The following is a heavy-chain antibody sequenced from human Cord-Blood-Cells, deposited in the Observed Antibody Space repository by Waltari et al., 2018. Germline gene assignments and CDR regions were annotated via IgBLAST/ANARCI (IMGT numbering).Heavy chain of an antibody. J-gene: IGHJ2*01. CDR3: ASYGAYSSSSSWYFDL. Sequence: QVQLVQSGAEVKKPGSSVKVSCKASGGTFSSYAISWVRQDPGQGLEWMGGIIPIFGTANYAQKFQGRVTITADESTSTAYMELSSLRSEDTAVYYCASYGAYSSSSSWYFDLWGRGTLVTVSS. V-gene: IGHV1-69*01. CDR2: IIPIFGTA. CDR1: GGTFSSYA. D-gene: IGHD6-6*01.